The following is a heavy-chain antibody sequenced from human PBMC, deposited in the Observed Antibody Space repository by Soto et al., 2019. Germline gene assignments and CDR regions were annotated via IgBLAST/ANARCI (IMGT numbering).Heavy chain of an antibody. CDR3: AKAPNTMVSLDI. J-gene: IGHJ3*02. Sequence: GGSLRLSCAASGFTFSSYGMHWVRQAPGKGLEWVAVISYDGSNKYYADSVKGRFTISRDNSKNTLYLQVNSLRAEDTAVYYCAKAPNTMVSLDIWGQGTMVTVS. CDR1: GFTFSSYG. CDR2: ISYDGSNK. V-gene: IGHV3-30*18. D-gene: IGHD3-10*01.